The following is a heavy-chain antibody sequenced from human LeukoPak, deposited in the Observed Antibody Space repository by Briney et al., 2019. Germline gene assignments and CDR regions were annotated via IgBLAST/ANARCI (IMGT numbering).Heavy chain of an antibody. CDR1: GFTFGSCA. J-gene: IGHJ4*02. CDR3: AKDYAVGSLGS. Sequence: GGSLRLSCAASGFTFGSCAMHWVRQAPGKGLEYVSTISFNGGGTYYANSVKGRFTISRDNSKNTLYLQMNSLRADDTAVYYCAKDYAVGSLGSWGQGTLVTVSS. CDR2: ISFNGGGT. D-gene: IGHD2-2*01. V-gene: IGHV3-64*01.